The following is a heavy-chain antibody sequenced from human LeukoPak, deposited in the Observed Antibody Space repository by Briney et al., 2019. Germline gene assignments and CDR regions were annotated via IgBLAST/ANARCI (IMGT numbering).Heavy chain of an antibody. V-gene: IGHV3-43*02. CDR3: AENLNSYGYY. CDR2: ISGDGVST. CDR1: GLTFDDSA. D-gene: IGHD5-18*01. J-gene: IGHJ4*02. Sequence: PGGSLRLSCAASGLTFDDSAMHWVRQAPGKGLEWVSLISGDGVSTYYADSVKGRFTISRDNSKNSLYLQMNSLRTEDTALYYCAENLNSYGYYWGQGTLVTVSS.